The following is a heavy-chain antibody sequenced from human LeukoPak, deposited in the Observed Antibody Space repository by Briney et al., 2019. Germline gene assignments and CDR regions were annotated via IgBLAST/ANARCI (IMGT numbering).Heavy chain of an antibody. CDR3: ARRDSSSWYVDY. V-gene: IGHV5-51*01. D-gene: IGHD6-13*01. Sequence: GESLKISCKGSGYSFTNYWIAWVRQMPGKGLEWMGIIYPGDSDTKYSPSFQGQVTISADKSISTAYLQWSSLKASDTAMYYCARRDSSSWYVDYWGQGTLVTVSS. CDR1: GYSFTNYW. CDR2: IYPGDSDT. J-gene: IGHJ4*02.